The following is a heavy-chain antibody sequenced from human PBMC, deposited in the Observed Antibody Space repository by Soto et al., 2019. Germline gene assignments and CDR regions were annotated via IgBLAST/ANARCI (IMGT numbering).Heavy chain of an antibody. D-gene: IGHD3-16*01. J-gene: IGHJ5*02. CDR3: ARGGGVPALGDP. Sequence: WTWIRQSAGKGLEWIGRISTSGNTNYNPSLNSRLNMSVDTSKNQVSLKLTSVTAADTAVYYCARGGGVPALGDPWGQGTLVTVSS. V-gene: IGHV4-4*07. CDR2: ISTSGNT.